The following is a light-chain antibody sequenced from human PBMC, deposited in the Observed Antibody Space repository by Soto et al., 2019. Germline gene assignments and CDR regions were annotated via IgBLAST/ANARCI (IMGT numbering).Light chain of an antibody. CDR1: RLDVGGYNY. V-gene: IGLV2-14*03. CDR3: GSYVSSKTYL. CDR2: EVT. J-gene: IGLJ1*01. Sequence: QSALTQPASVSGSPGQSITISCTGTRLDVGGYNYVSWYQQQPGKAPKLIIYEVTNRPSGVSDRFSGSKSDNTASLTISGLQTEDEADYYCGSYVSSKTYLFGTGTKLTVL.